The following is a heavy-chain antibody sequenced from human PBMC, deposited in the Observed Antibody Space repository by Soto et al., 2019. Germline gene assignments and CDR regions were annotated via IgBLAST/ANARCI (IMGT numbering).Heavy chain of an antibody. V-gene: IGHV6-1*01. CDR2: TYYRSKWYN. Sequence: QVQLQQSGPGLVKPSQTLSLTCDISGDSVSSNSAAWNWIRQSPSRGLEWLGRTYYRSKWYNDYAVSLKSRITINPDTAKNQLTLELNSVTPEDTAVYYCARGPRAHYGMDVWGQGTTVTVSS. CDR3: ARGPRAHYGMDV. CDR1: GDSVSSNSAA. D-gene: IGHD3-10*01. J-gene: IGHJ6*02.